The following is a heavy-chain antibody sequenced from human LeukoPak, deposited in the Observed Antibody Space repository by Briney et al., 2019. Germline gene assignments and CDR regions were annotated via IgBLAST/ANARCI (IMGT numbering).Heavy chain of an antibody. V-gene: IGHV3-30-3*01. CDR3: AIPYDSSGYYYGDAFDI. Sequence: PGRSLRLSCAASGFTFSSYAMHWVRQAPGKGLEWVAVISYDGSNKYYADSVKGRFTISRDNSKNTLYLQMNSLRAEDTAVYYCAIPYDSSGYYYGDAFDIWGQGTMVTVSS. J-gene: IGHJ3*02. CDR2: ISYDGSNK. CDR1: GFTFSSYA. D-gene: IGHD3-22*01.